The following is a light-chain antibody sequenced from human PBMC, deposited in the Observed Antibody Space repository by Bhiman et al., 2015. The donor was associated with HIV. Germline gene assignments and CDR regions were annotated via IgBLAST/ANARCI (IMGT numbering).Light chain of an antibody. CDR2: XNN. V-gene: IGLV1-51*01. J-gene: IGLJ1*01. CDR3: GTWDSSLSAYV. CDR1: SSNIGNNY. Sequence: QSVLTQPPSVSAAPGQKVTISCSGSSSNIGNNYVSWYQQLPGTAPKLLIIXNNKRPSGIPDRFSGSKSGTSATLGITGLQTGDEADYYCGTWDSSLSAYVFGTGTKVTVL.